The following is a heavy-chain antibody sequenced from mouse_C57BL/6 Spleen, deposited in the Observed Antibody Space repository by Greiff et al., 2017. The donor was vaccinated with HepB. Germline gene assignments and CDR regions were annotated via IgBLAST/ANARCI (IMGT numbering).Heavy chain of an antibody. CDR1: GYTFTSYW. CDR2: IDPSDSYT. D-gene: IGHD1-1*01. CDR3: ARRDYYGSRDYAMDY. V-gene: IGHV1-50*01. J-gene: IGHJ4*01. Sequence: QVHVKQSGAELVKPGASVKLSCKASGYTFTSYWMQWVKQRPGQGLEWIGEIDPSDSYTNYNQKFKGKATLTVDTSSSTAYMQLSSLTSEDSAVYYCARRDYYGSRDYAMDYWGQGTSVTVSS.